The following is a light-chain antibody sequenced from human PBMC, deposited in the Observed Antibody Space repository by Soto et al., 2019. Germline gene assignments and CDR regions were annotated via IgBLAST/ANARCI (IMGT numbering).Light chain of an antibody. J-gene: IGLJ3*02. CDR2: SNF. CDR1: TSNIGKDYD. CDR3: QSYDDSRSGWV. Sequence: QSVLTQPPSVSGAPGQGVTISCTGSTSNIGKDYDAHRYQQLPGAAPKLLIYSNFNRPTGVPDRISGSKSGSSAPLVITGLRAEDDADYYCQSYDDSRSGWVFGGGTKLTVL. V-gene: IGLV1-40*01.